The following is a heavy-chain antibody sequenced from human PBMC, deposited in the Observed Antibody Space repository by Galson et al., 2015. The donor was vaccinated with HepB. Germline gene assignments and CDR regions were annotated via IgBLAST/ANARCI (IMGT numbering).Heavy chain of an antibody. J-gene: IGHJ2*01. Sequence: SLRLSCAASGFSFSAYSMNWVRQAPGKGLAWISYISSGSGTIYYADSVRGRFTISRDNAQNSLYLQMNSLRDEDTAVYFCASVTAATGWYFDLRGRGTLVTVSS. V-gene: IGHV3-48*02. CDR2: ISSGSGTI. CDR1: GFSFSAYS. CDR3: ASVTAATGWYFDL. D-gene: IGHD1-7*01.